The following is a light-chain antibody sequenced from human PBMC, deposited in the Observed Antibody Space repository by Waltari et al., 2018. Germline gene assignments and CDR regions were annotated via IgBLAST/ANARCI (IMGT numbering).Light chain of an antibody. CDR1: SSAVGGYNY. Sequence: QSALTQPRSVSGSPGPSVTISCTGGSSAVGGYNYVFWYQPHPGKAPKLLIYDVFKRPSGVPDRCSASKSGNTASLTISGLQADDEADYHGCSYGGSYTLIFGGGTKLTVL. J-gene: IGLJ2*01. CDR2: DVF. V-gene: IGLV2-11*01. CDR3: CSYGGSYTLI.